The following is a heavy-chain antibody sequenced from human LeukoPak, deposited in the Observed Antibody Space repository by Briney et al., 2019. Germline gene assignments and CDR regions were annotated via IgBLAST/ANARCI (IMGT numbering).Heavy chain of an antibody. CDR3: ARGSDTAAGLY. J-gene: IGHJ4*02. CDR2: INHSGST. D-gene: IGHD6-13*01. CDR1: GGSFSGYY. Sequence: SETLSLTCAVYGGSFSGYYWSWIRQPPGKGLEWIGEINHSGSTNYNPSLKSRVSISVDSSKTQFSLKVSSVTAADTAVYYCARGSDTAAGLYWGQGTLVTVSS. V-gene: IGHV4-34*01.